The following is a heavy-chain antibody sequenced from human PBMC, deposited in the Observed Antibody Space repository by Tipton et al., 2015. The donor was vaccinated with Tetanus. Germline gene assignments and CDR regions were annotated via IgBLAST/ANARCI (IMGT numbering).Heavy chain of an antibody. CDR2: IHFGGDT. D-gene: IGHD6-13*01. J-gene: IGHJ6*02. Sequence: TLSLTCTVSGASISNNFFYWGWIRQSPGRGLEWIGTIHFGGDTAYNPSLKSRVTISVDTSRNQFSLKLSSVTAADTAVYYCARGQAAGFTVGYYYYYYGMDVWGQGTTVTVSS. V-gene: IGHV4-39*07. CDR3: ARGQAAGFTVGYYYYYYGMDV. CDR1: GASISNNFFY.